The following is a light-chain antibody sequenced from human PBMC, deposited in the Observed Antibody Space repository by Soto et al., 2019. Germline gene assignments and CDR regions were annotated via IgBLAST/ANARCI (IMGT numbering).Light chain of an antibody. CDR3: QHYRSAPFT. V-gene: IGKV3-15*01. J-gene: IGKJ3*01. CDR1: VSIATN. CDR2: DAS. Sequence: EIVLTQSPVTLSVSPGEGATLSCRASVSIATNVAWYQQTPGQAPRLLIHDASARATGVPARFSGSGSGTEFTLTISRLEPEDFAVYYCQHYRSAPFTFGPGTKVDIK.